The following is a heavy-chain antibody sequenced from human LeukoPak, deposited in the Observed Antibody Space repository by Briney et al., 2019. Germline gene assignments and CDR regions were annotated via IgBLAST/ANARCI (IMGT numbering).Heavy chain of an antibody. Sequence: SGPTLVNPTQTLTLTCTFSGFSLSTSGVGVGWIRQPPGKALEWLALIYWNDDKRYSPSLKSRLTITKDTSKNQVVLTMTNMDPVDTATYHCALLGYCSSTSCYTFKNWFDPWGQGTLVTVSS. D-gene: IGHD2-2*02. CDR1: GFSLSTSGVG. CDR2: IYWNDDK. CDR3: ALLGYCSSTSCYTFKNWFDP. J-gene: IGHJ5*02. V-gene: IGHV2-5*01.